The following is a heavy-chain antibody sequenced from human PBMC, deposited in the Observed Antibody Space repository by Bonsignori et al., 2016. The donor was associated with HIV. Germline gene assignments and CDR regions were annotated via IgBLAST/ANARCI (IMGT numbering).Heavy chain of an antibody. CDR2: IYHSGNT. V-gene: IGHV4-39*01. J-gene: IGHJ6*03. Sequence: RQAPGKGLEWIGTIYHSGNTYYNPSLKSRVTISVDTSTNHFSLRLSSVTAADTAVYYCARQSPPAITFYYYYYLDVWGQRDHGHRLL. D-gene: IGHD2-2*02. CDR3: ARQSPPAITFYYYYYLDV.